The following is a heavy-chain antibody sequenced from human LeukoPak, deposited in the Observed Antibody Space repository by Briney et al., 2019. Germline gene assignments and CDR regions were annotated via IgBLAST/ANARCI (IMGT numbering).Heavy chain of an antibody. D-gene: IGHD1-26*01. CDR3: ARDHGGVGIKVFDY. CDR2: INPNSGGT. CDR1: GYTFTGYY. Sequence: ASVKVSCKASGYTFTGYYMHWVRQAPGQGLEWMGWINPNSGGTNYAQKFQGRVTMTRDTSISTAYMELSRLRSDDTAVHYCARDHGGVGIKVFDYWGQGTLVTVSS. V-gene: IGHV1-2*02. J-gene: IGHJ4*02.